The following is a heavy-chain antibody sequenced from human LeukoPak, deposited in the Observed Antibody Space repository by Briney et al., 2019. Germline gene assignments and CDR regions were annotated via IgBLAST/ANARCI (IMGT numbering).Heavy chain of an antibody. CDR3: ARHYDFWSGYYTGGTGPFDY. Sequence: SETLSLTCTVSGGSTSSYYWSWIRQPPGKGLEWIGYIYYSGSTNYNPSLKSRVTISVDTSKNQFSLKLSSVTAADTAVYYCARHYDFWSGYYTGGTGPFDYWGQGTLVTVSS. CDR1: GGSTSSYY. D-gene: IGHD3-3*01. CDR2: IYYSGST. J-gene: IGHJ4*02. V-gene: IGHV4-59*01.